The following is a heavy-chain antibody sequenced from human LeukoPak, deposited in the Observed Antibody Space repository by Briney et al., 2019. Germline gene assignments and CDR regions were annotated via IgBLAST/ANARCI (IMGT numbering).Heavy chain of an antibody. V-gene: IGHV3-11*05. CDR3: ARAANTAAGTPTLAIDY. CDR1: GFTFSDYY. Sequence: GGSLRLSCVASGFTFSDYYMSWIRQAPGKGLEWVSYIPSTSSYTSYADSVKGRFTISRDNAKNSLYLQMNSLRAEDTAVYYCARAANTAAGTPTLAIDYWGQGTLVTVSS. J-gene: IGHJ4*02. D-gene: IGHD6-13*01. CDR2: IPSTSSYT.